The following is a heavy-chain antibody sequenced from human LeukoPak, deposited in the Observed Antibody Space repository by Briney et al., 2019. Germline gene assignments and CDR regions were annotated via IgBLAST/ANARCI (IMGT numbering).Heavy chain of an antibody. CDR1: GFTFSSYT. V-gene: IGHV3-33*08. Sequence: GRSLRLSCAASGFTFSSYTMHWVRQAPGKGLEWVAVIWYDGINKNYADSVKGRFTISRDNSKNTLYLQMNSLRAEDTAVYYCANGGQEYFQHWGQGTLVTVSS. CDR2: IWYDGINK. D-gene: IGHD3-16*01. J-gene: IGHJ1*01. CDR3: ANGGQEYFQH.